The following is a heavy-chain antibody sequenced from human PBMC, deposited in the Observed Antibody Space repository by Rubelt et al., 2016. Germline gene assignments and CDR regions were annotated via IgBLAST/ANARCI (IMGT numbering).Heavy chain of an antibody. CDR1: GDSISNGGYY. D-gene: IGHD1-26*01. CDR2: VYYSGST. J-gene: IGHJ4*02. V-gene: IGHV4-39*07. Sequence: QVQLQESGPGLVKPSQTLALTCTVSGDSISNGGYYWSWIRQPPGKGLEWIGTVYYSGSTYYNPSIKSRVNISVDTSKNQFALKLSSVTAADTAVYYCAKEDSVGSDYWRQGTLVTVSS. CDR3: AKEDSVGSDY.